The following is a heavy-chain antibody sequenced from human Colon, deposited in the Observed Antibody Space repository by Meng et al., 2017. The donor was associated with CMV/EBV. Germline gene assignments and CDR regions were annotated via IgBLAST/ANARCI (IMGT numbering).Heavy chain of an antibody. J-gene: IGHJ4*02. CDR2: FDPEDGET. D-gene: IGHD4/OR15-4a*01. CDR1: GHPLTALS. CDR3: ITGVRTPFLY. V-gene: IGHV1-24*01. Sequence: ASVKVSCKVSGHPLTALSIHWVRQAPGKGLKWVAGFDPEDGETLYAQKFQGRITLTEDTSTDTGYMDLRSLTSEDTAVYYCITGVRTPFLYWGQGTLVTVSS.